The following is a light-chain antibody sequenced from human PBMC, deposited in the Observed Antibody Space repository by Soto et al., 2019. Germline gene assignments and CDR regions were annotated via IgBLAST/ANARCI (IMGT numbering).Light chain of an antibody. CDR1: SSNIGNNY. CDR2: DNN. CDR3: GTWDSSLSAGNYV. J-gene: IGLJ1*01. V-gene: IGLV1-51*01. Sequence: QCVLTQPPSVSAAAGERVTISCSGSSSNIGNNYVSWYQQLPGTAPKLLIYDNNKRPSGIPDRFSGSKSGTSATLGITGLQTGDEADYYCGTWDSSLSAGNYVFGTGTKVTVL.